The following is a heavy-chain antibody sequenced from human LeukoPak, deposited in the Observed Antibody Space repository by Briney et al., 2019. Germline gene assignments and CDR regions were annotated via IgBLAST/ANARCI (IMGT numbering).Heavy chain of an antibody. CDR2: INPNSGGT. CDR1: GYTFTGYY. V-gene: IGHV1-2*02. Sequence: ASVKVSCKASGYTFTGYYMHWVRQAPGQGLEWMGWINPNSGGTNYAQKFQGRVTMTRDTSISTAYMELSRLRSDDTAVYYCARDPGPPYWYGSGSLDVWGKGTTVTVSS. D-gene: IGHD3-10*01. CDR3: ARDPGPPYWYGSGSLDV. J-gene: IGHJ6*04.